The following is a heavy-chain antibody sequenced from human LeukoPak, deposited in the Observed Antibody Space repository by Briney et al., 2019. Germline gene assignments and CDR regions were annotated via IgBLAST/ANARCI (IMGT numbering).Heavy chain of an antibody. D-gene: IGHD3-10*01. V-gene: IGHV3-21*01. CDR1: GFTFSSYS. CDR3: ARWPVPYYYGSGKAGAFDI. Sequence: GGSLRLSCAASGFTFSSYSMDWVRQAPGKGLGWVSSISSSSYIYYADSGKGRFTISRDNAKNSLYLQMNSLRAEDTAVYYCARWPVPYYYGSGKAGAFDIWGQGTMVTVSS. J-gene: IGHJ3*02. CDR2: ISSSSYI.